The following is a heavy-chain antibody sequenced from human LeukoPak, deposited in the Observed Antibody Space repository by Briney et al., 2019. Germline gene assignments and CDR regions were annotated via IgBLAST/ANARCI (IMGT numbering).Heavy chain of an antibody. J-gene: IGHJ6*03. Sequence: ASVKVSCKASGYTFTSYDTKSGRHATGQRREWMGWMNPNSGNTGYAQKFQGRVTMTRNTSISTAYMELSSLRSEDTAVYYCARSAPYCSSTSCYDYYYYMDVWGKGTTVTVSS. CDR3: ARSAPYCSSTSCYDYYYYMDV. CDR2: MNPNSGNT. CDR1: GYTFTSYD. V-gene: IGHV1-8*01. D-gene: IGHD2-2*01.